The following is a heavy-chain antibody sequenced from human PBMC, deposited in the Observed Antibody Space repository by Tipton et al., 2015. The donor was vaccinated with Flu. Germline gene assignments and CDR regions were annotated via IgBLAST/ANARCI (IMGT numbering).Heavy chain of an antibody. Sequence: GLVKPSQTLSLTCAISGDSVSSNSAAWNWIRQSPSRGLEWLGRTYYRSKWYNDYAVSVKSRITINSDTSRTRFSLQLNSVTPEDTAVYYCVRGGPSYWYFGLWRPGTLVTVSS. D-gene: IGHD1-26*01. CDR3: VRGGPSYWYFGL. CDR2: TYYRSKWYN. V-gene: IGHV6-1*01. J-gene: IGHJ2*01. CDR1: GDSVSSNSAA.